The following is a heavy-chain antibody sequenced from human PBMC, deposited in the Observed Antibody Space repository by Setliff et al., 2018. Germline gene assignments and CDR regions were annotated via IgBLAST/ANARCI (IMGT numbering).Heavy chain of an antibody. CDR1: GFTFSNHW. Sequence: GGSLRLSCAVSGFTFSNHWMSWVRQAPGRGLEWVSYISSSGSTIYYADSVKGRFTISRDNAKNSLYLQMNSLRAEDTGVYYCAKDSARGWYGALDSWGQGAPVTVSS. CDR2: ISSSGSTI. J-gene: IGHJ4*02. D-gene: IGHD6-19*01. V-gene: IGHV3-48*04. CDR3: AKDSARGWYGALDS.